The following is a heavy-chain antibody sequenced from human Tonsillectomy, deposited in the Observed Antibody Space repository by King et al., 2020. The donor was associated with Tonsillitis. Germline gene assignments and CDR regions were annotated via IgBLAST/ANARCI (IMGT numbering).Heavy chain of an antibody. Sequence: QLQESGPGLVKPSQTLSLTCTVSGGSISSGGYYWSWIRQHPGKGRDWIWYIYNSGSTYYNPSLKSRVTISLDTSKNPFSLILSFVTAADTAVYYCARALSYPIQGRYYFDYWGQGTLVTVSS. CDR1: GGSISSGGYY. CDR2: IYNSGST. CDR3: ARALSYPIQGRYYFDY. J-gene: IGHJ4*02. V-gene: IGHV4-31*03. D-gene: IGHD3-16*01.